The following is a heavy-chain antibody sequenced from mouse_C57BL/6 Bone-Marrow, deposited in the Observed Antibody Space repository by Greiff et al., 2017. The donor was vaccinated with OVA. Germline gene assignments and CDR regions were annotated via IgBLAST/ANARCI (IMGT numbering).Heavy chain of an antibody. CDR1: GYTFTDYN. J-gene: IGHJ1*03. CDR3: ARGWLLRHWYFDV. D-gene: IGHD2-3*01. V-gene: IGHV1-22*01. CDR2: INPNNGGT. Sequence: DVKLQESGPELVKPGASVKMSCKASGYTFTDYNMHWVKQSHGKSLEWIGYINPNNGGTSYNQKFKGKATLTVNKSSSTAYMELRSLTSEDSAVYYCARGWLLRHWYFDVWGTGTTVTVSS.